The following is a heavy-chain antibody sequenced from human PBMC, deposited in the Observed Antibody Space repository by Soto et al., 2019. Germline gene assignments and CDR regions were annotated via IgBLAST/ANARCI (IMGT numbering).Heavy chain of an antibody. CDR3: ARAIAAAGTGVYNWFDP. J-gene: IGHJ5*02. CDR1: GYTFTSYG. V-gene: IGHV1-18*01. CDR2: IIAYYGKA. Sequence: GASVKVSCKASGYTFTSYGISWVRQAPGQGLEWMGGIIAYYGKANYAQKLQGRVTMTTDTSTSTAYMELRSLRSDDTAVYYCARAIAAAGTGVYNWFDPWGQGTLVTVSS. D-gene: IGHD6-13*01.